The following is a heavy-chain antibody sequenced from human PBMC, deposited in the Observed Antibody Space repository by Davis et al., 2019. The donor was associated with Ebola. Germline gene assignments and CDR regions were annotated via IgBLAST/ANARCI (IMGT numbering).Heavy chain of an antibody. V-gene: IGHV3-7*01. D-gene: IGHD3-3*01. CDR2: IKEDGNEK. CDR1: GFTFSRNW. Sequence: GESLKISCAASGFTFSRNWMSWVRQAPGKGLEWVATIKEDGNEKYYVDSVKGRFTISRDNAKNSLYLQMNSLRAEDTAVYYCAREGKIFGCDYWGQGVLVTVSS. J-gene: IGHJ4*02. CDR3: AREGKIFGCDY.